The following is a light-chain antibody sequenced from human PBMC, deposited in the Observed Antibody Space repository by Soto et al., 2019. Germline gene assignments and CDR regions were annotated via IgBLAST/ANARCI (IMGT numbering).Light chain of an antibody. CDR3: ASWDDSLNGPV. V-gene: IGLV1-44*01. J-gene: IGLJ2*01. CDR2: SSD. CDR1: NSNIGSYT. Sequence: QLVLTQTPSASGTPGQRVTISCSGSNSNIGSYTVTWYQQLPGTAPKLLIYSSDHRPSGVPDRFSGSQSGASASLAISGRQSEDESDYYCASWDDSLNGPVFGGGTKLTVL.